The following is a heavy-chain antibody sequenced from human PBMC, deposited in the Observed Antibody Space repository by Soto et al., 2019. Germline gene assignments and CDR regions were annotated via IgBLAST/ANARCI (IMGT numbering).Heavy chain of an antibody. Sequence: EVQLLESGGGLVQPGGSLRLSCAASGFTFSSYAMSWVRQAPGKGLEWVSAISGSGGSTYYADSVKGRFTISRDNSKNTLYLQMNSLRAEDTAVYYCAKVGGSEYGGNFRGLGYYGMDVWGQGTTVTVSS. CDR1: GFTFSSYA. J-gene: IGHJ6*02. V-gene: IGHV3-23*01. D-gene: IGHD4-17*01. CDR2: ISGSGGST. CDR3: AKVGGSEYGGNFRGLGYYGMDV.